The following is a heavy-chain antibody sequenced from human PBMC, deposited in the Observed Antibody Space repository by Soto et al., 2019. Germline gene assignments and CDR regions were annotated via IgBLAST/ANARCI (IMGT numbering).Heavy chain of an antibody. V-gene: IGHV1-69*04. D-gene: IGHD6-13*01. CDR2: IIPILGIA. Sequence: ASVKVSCKASGGTFSSYTISWVRQAPGQGLEWMGRIIPILGIANYAQKFQGRVTITADKSTSTAYMELSSLRSEDTAVYYCARELSSSWYNWFDPWGQGTLVTVSS. J-gene: IGHJ5*02. CDR3: ARELSSSWYNWFDP. CDR1: GGTFSSYT.